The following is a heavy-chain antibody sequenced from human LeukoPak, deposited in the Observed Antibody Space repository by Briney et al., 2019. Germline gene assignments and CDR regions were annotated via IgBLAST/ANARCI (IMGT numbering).Heavy chain of an antibody. CDR3: ARGYTYGDF. V-gene: IGHV4-59*08. CDR1: GGSINSSS. CDR2: MYYTGTT. D-gene: IGHD5-18*01. Sequence: PSETLSLACSVSGGSINSSSWSWIRQPSGKGLEWIAYMYYTGTTKYNPSLSSRVTISVDASKNQFSLKLTSVTAADTAVYYCARGYTYGDFWGPGTLVTVSS. J-gene: IGHJ4*02.